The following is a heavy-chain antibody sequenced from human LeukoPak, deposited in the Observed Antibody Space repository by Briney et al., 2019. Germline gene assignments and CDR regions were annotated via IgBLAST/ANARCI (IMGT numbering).Heavy chain of an antibody. J-gene: IGHJ6*04. CDR1: GFTFSSYG. V-gene: IGHV3-23*01. Sequence: GGSLRLSCAASGFTFSSYGMSWVRQAPGKGLEWVSAISGSGGSTYYADSVKGRFTISRDNAKSSLYLQMNSLRAEDTAVYYCARDLRAGSGRGTDVWGKGTTVTVSS. CDR3: ARDLRAGSGRGTDV. D-gene: IGHD3-10*01. CDR2: ISGSGGST.